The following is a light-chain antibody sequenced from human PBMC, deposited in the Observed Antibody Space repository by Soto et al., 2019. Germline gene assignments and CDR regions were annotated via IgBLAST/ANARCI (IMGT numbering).Light chain of an antibody. CDR3: QQYNSYSWT. J-gene: IGKJ1*01. CDR1: QSISSW. V-gene: IGKV1-5*01. Sequence: DIQMTQSPSTLSASVVDRVTTTCRASQSISSWLAWYQQKPGKAPKLLIYDASSLESGVPSRFSGSGSGTEFTLTISSLQPDDFATYYCQQYNSYSWTFGQGTKV. CDR2: DAS.